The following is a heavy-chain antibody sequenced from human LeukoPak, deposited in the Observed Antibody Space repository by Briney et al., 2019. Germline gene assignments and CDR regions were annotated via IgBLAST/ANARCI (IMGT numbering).Heavy chain of an antibody. Sequence: GRSLRLSCAASGFTFSSYGMHWVHQAPGKGLEWVAVIWYDGSNKYYADSVKGRFTISRDNSKNTLYLQMNSLRAEDTAVYYCARDYDFWSGFYYGMDVWGQGTTVTVSS. CDR2: IWYDGSNK. CDR3: ARDYDFWSGFYYGMDV. V-gene: IGHV3-33*01. D-gene: IGHD3-3*01. J-gene: IGHJ6*02. CDR1: GFTFSSYG.